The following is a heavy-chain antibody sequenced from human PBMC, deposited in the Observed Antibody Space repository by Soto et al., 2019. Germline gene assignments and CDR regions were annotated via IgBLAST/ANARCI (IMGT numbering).Heavy chain of an antibody. Sequence: GSLRLSCSASGFTFSSYVMFWVRQAPGKGLQYVSLISSNGDDTHHADSVKGRFTISRDNSKSTLFLQMTSLRTEDTAVYYCVKTGRFGQLVPSDYWGQGTLVTVSS. J-gene: IGHJ4*02. CDR2: ISSNGDDT. CDR1: GFTFSSYV. V-gene: IGHV3-64D*06. D-gene: IGHD6-6*01. CDR3: VKTGRFGQLVPSDY.